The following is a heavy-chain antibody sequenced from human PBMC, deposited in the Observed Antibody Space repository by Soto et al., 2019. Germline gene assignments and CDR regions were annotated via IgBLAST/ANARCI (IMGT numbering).Heavy chain of an antibody. V-gene: IGHV4-34*01. CDR1: GGSFSGYY. CDR2: INHSGST. D-gene: IGHD6-13*01. J-gene: IGHJ4*02. Sequence: SETLSLTCAVYGGSFSGYYWSWIRQPPGKGLEWIGEINHSGSTNYNPSLKSRVTISVDTSKNQFSLKLSSVTAADTAVYYCASQARIAAAGSPLIDYWGQGTLVTVSS. CDR3: ASQARIAAAGSPLIDY.